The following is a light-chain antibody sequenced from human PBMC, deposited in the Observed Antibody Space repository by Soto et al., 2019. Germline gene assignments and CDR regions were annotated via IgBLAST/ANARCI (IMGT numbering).Light chain of an antibody. CDR2: GAS. V-gene: IGKV3-15*01. J-gene: IGKJ4*01. Sequence: ESVLTQSPATLSLSPGERATLSCRASQSVSSYLAWYQQKPGQAPRLLISGASTRATGIPARFSGSGSGTDFTLTISSLQSEDFAVYYCQQYNNWPLTFAGGTKVDIK. CDR3: QQYNNWPLT. CDR1: QSVSSY.